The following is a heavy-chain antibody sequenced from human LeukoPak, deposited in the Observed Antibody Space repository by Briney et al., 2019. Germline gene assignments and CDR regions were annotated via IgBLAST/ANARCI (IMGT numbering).Heavy chain of an antibody. Sequence: GGSLRLSCAASGFTFSDYYMSWIRQAPGKGLEWVSGISGSGGSTYYADSVKGRFTISRDNSKNTLYLQMNSLRAEDTAVYYCAKTTYGGSYHFDYWGQGTLVTVSS. D-gene: IGHD1-26*01. CDR1: GFTFSDYY. CDR3: AKTTYGGSYHFDY. V-gene: IGHV3-23*01. J-gene: IGHJ4*02. CDR2: ISGSGGST.